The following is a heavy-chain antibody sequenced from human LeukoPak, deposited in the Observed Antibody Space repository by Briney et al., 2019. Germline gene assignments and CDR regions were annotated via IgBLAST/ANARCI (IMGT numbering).Heavy chain of an antibody. V-gene: IGHV4-34*01. CDR3: ARIPPPALRYCSSTSCYRGAFDI. CDR1: GGSFSGYY. Sequence: SETLSLTCAVYGGSFSGYYWSWIRQPPGKGLEWIGAINHSESTNYDSSIKSRGTISVETSKDKFSLKLSSGTAADTAVYSCARIPPPALRYCSSTSCYRGAFDIWGQGTMVTVSS. D-gene: IGHD2-2*02. CDR2: INHSEST. J-gene: IGHJ3*02.